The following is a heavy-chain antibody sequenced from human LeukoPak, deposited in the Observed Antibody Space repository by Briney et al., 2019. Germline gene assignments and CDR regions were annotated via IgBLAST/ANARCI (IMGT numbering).Heavy chain of an antibody. V-gene: IGHV4-39*02. J-gene: IGHJ4*02. CDR3: ARDPLYYYDPNHQFDY. D-gene: IGHD3-22*01. CDR2: IYYSGST. Sequence: SETLSLTCTVSGGSISSSSYYWGWIRQPPGKGLEWIGSIYYSGSTYYNPSLKSRVTISVDTSKNQFSLKLSSVTAADTAVYYCARDPLYYYDPNHQFDYWGQGTLVTVSS. CDR1: GGSISSSSYY.